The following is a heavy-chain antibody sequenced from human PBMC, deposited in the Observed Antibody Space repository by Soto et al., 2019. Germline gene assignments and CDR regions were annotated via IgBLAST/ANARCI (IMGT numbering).Heavy chain of an antibody. CDR2: INPNSGGT. V-gene: IGHV1-2*02. CDR1: GYTFTGYY. D-gene: IGHD3-3*01. CDR3: AREKGHYDFWSGYYRNWFDP. Sequence: ASVKVSCKASGYTFTGYYMHWVRQAPGQGLEWMGWINPNSGGTNYAQKFQGRVTMTRDTSISTAYMELSRLRSDDTAVYYCAREKGHYDFWSGYYRNWFDPWGQGTLVTVS. J-gene: IGHJ5*02.